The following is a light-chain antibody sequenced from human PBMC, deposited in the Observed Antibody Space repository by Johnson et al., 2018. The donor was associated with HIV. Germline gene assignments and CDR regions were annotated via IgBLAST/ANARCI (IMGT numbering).Light chain of an antibody. CDR2: DNN. CDR3: GTWDTSLRVGF. Sequence: SVLTKPPSVSAAPGQKVTISCSGSSSNIGNNYISWYQQLPGRAPKLLIYDNNKRPSGIPDRFSGSKSGTSATLGITGLQTGDEADYYCGTWDTSLRVGFFGTGTKVTVL. J-gene: IGLJ1*01. CDR1: SSNIGNNY. V-gene: IGLV1-51*01.